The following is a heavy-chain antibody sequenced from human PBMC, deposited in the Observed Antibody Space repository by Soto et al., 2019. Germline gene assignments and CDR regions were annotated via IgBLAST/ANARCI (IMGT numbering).Heavy chain of an antibody. J-gene: IGHJ6*02. CDR3: ARVSGSYYYGMDV. D-gene: IGHD1-26*01. CDR2: IYHSGST. CDR1: GGSISSSNW. V-gene: IGHV4-4*02. Sequence: SETLSLTCAVSGGSISSSNWWSWVRQPPGKGLEWIGEIYHSGSTDYNPSLKSRVTISVDKSKNQFSLKLSSVTAADTAVYYCARVSGSYYYGMDVWGQGTTVTVSS.